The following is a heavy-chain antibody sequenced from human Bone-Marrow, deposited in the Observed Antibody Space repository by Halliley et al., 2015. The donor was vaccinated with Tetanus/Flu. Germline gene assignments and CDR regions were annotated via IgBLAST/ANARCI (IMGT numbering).Heavy chain of an antibody. V-gene: IGHV4-59*01. Sequence: LEWIGQIYNSGNPNYNPSLKSRGTISVDPSKNQFFLKVNSVTAADTAVYYCARIGAFAIFGVGDWGQGTLVTVSS. CDR2: IYNSGNP. J-gene: IGHJ4*02. CDR3: ARIGAFAIFGVGD. D-gene: IGHD3-3*01.